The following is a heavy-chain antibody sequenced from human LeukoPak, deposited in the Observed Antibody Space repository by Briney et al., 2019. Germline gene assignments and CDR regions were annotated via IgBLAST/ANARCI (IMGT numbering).Heavy chain of an antibody. CDR1: GFTFSSYA. Sequence: GGSLRLSCAASGFTFSSYAMSWVRQAPGKGLEWVSAISGSGGSTYYADSVKGRFTISRDNAKNSLYLQMNSLRAEDTAVYYCARDRRQICGAAAGIIDYWGQGTLVTVSS. CDR2: ISGSGGST. V-gene: IGHV3-23*01. J-gene: IGHJ4*02. CDR3: ARDRRQICGAAAGIIDY. D-gene: IGHD6-13*01.